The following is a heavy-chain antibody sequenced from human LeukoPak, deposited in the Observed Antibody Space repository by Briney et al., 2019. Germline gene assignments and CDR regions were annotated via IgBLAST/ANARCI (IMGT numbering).Heavy chain of an antibody. CDR1: GFTFSSYW. CDR3: ARDEYCSSTSCYAGYYYYGMDV. D-gene: IGHD2-2*01. CDR2: IKQDGSEK. V-gene: IGHV3-7*01. Sequence: PGGSLRLSCAASGFTFSSYWMSWVRQAPGEGLEWVANIKQDGSEKYYVDSVEGRFTISRDNAKNSLYLQMNSLRAEDTAVYYCARDEYCSSTSCYAGYYYYGMDVWGQGTTVTVSS. J-gene: IGHJ6*02.